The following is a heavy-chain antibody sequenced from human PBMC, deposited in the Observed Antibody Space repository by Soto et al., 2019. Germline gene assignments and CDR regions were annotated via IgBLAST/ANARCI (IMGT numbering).Heavy chain of an antibody. CDR3: ARIRIAAPKPFGRGDAFDI. V-gene: IGHV4-59*01. CDR2: IYYSGST. CDR1: GGSISSYY. Sequence: QVQLQESGPGLVKPSETLSLTCTVSGGSISSYYWSWIRQPPGKGLEWIGYIYYSGSTNYNPSLKSRVTISVDTSKNQFSMKLSSVTAADTAVYYCARIRIAAPKPFGRGDAFDIWGQGTMVTVSS. J-gene: IGHJ3*02. D-gene: IGHD6-6*01.